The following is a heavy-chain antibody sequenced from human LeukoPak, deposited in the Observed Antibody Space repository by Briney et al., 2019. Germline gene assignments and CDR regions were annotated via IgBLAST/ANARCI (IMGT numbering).Heavy chain of an antibody. CDR1: GYTFTSYG. Sequence: ASVKVSCKASGYTFTSYGISWLRQAPGQGLEWMGWISAYNGNTNYAQKLQGRVTMTTDTSTSTAYMELRSLRSDDTAVYYCASLDYYYYGMDVWGQGTTVTVSS. J-gene: IGHJ6*02. CDR3: ASLDYYYYGMDV. CDR2: ISAYNGNT. V-gene: IGHV1-18*01.